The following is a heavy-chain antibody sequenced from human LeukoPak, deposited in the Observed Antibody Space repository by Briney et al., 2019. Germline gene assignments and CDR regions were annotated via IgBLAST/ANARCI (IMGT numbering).Heavy chain of an antibody. J-gene: IGHJ4*02. CDR3: AREYYDFWSGHTPNFDY. V-gene: IGHV4-4*07. Sequence: SETLSLTCTVSGGSISSYYWSWIRQPAGKGLEWIGRIYTSGSTNYNPSLKSRVTISVDTSKNQFSLKLSSVTAADTAVYYCAREYYDFWSGHTPNFDYWGQGTLVTVSS. CDR1: GGSISSYY. CDR2: IYTSGST. D-gene: IGHD3-3*01.